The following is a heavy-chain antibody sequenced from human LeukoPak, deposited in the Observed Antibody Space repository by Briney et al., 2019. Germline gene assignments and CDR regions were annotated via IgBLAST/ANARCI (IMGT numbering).Heavy chain of an antibody. CDR2: ISWNSGSI. Sequence: GGSLRLSCAASGSTFDDYAMHWVRQAPGKGLEWVSGISWNSGSIGYADSVKGRFTISRDNAKNSLYLQMNSLRAEDTALYYCAKGRYFDWPIDYWGQGTLVTVSS. CDR3: AKGRYFDWPIDY. V-gene: IGHV3-9*01. CDR1: GSTFDDYA. D-gene: IGHD3-9*01. J-gene: IGHJ4*02.